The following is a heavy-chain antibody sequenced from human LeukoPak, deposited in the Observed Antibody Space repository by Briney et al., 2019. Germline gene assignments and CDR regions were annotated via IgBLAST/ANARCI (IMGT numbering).Heavy chain of an antibody. CDR1: GFTFSSYG. Sequence: PGGSLRLSCAASGFTFSSYGMHWVRQAPGKGLEWVAVISYDGSNKYYADSVKGRFTISRDNSKNTLYLQMNSLRAEDTAVYYCAKRGSNWYFDYWGQGTLVTVSS. CDR3: AKRGSNWYFDY. V-gene: IGHV3-30*18. CDR2: ISYDGSNK. D-gene: IGHD6-13*01. J-gene: IGHJ4*02.